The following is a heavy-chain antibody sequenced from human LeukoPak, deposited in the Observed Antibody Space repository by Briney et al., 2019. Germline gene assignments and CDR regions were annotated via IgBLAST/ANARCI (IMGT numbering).Heavy chain of an antibody. D-gene: IGHD6-13*01. CDR1: GFTFSDYY. CDR3: ASLAAGSWVFFDY. V-gene: IGHV3-11*06. Sequence: GGSLRLSCAASGFTFSDYYMSWIRQAPGKGLEWVSYISSSSSYTNYADSVTGRFTIYTDNAKHSLYLQMNRLRAEHTDVYYCASLAAGSWVFFDYWGQGTLVTVSS. CDR2: ISSSSSYT. J-gene: IGHJ4*02.